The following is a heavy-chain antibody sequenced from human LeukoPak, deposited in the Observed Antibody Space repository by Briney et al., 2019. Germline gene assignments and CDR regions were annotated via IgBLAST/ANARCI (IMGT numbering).Heavy chain of an antibody. CDR3: VRDGVGAPPFDY. J-gene: IGHJ4*02. V-gene: IGHV4-34*01. D-gene: IGHD1-26*01. Sequence: PSETLSLTCAVYGGSLSGYFWSWIRQPPGKGLEWIGEISDSGSINFNPSLKSRVTISVDTAKNQFSLKLNSVTAADTAVYYCVRDGVGAPPFDYWGQGVLVTVSS. CDR1: GGSLSGYF. CDR2: ISDSGSI.